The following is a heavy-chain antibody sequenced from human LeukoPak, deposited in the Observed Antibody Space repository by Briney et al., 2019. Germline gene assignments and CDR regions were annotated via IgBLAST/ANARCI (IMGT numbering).Heavy chain of an antibody. CDR2: INPDSADT. CDR3: ARDHDVVAFAGFGP. D-gene: IGHD2-21*01. CDR1: GYLFRAYY. Sequence: HWASVKVSCKASGYLFRAYYIQWIRQAPGQGLEWMGWINPDSADTHSTEKFQDRIIMTWDKSTATAHLELGRLRSDDTAVYYCARDHDVVAFAGFGPWGQGSLVTVSS. V-gene: IGHV1-2*02. J-gene: IGHJ5*02.